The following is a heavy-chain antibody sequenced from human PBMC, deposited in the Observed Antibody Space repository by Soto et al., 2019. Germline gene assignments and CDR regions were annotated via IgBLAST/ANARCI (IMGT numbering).Heavy chain of an antibody. Sequence: EVQVVESGGGLVQPGGSLRLSCAASGFIISDHYMDWVRQAPGKGLEWVGRSRNKAKRYTTEYAASVKGRFTISRDDSKNSLYLQMNSLKAEDTAVYYCARVSAAASNAFDIWGQGTMVTVSS. CDR2: SRNKAKRYTT. D-gene: IGHD6-13*01. CDR1: GFIISDHY. J-gene: IGHJ3*02. V-gene: IGHV3-72*01. CDR3: ARVSAAASNAFDI.